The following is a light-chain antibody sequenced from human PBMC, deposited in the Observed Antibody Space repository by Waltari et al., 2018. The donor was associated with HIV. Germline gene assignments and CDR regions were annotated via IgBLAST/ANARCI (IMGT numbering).Light chain of an antibody. CDR1: QAIKTW. CDR3: QQAHSFPGT. V-gene: IGKV1-12*01. Sequence: IHMAQSPSSVSASVGDSVTITCRARQAIKTWLAWYQQRPAKAPTLLAYAASSPQNGVPARFNGSGSGLDFTLTITDFQPNDSAIYYCQQAHSFPGTFGGGTRVE. J-gene: IGKJ4*01. CDR2: AAS.